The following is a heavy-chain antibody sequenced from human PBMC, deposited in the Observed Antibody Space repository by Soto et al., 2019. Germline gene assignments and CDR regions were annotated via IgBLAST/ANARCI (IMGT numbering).Heavy chain of an antibody. J-gene: IGHJ6*03. CDR1: GYTFTSYD. CDR2: MNPNSGNT. D-gene: IGHD4-17*01. Sequence: QVQLVQSGAEVKKPGASVKVSCKASGYTFTSYDINWVRQATGQGLEWMGCMNPNSGNTGYAQKFKGRVTMNRNTSISTAYMELRSLRSEDTAVYYCARGGGYGDYLLNYYYYYMDVWGKGTTVTVSS. V-gene: IGHV1-8*01. CDR3: ARGGGYGDYLLNYYYYYMDV.